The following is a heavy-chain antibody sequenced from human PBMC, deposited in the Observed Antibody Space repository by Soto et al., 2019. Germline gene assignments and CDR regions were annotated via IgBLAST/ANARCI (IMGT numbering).Heavy chain of an antibody. CDR1: GYTFTSYY. Sequence: ASVRVSCTASGYTFTSYYIHWVRQAPGQGLEWMGIINPSGGSTSYAQKFQGRVTMTRDTSTSTVYMELSSLRSEDTAVYYCARIASSSSDYYYYGMDIWGQGTTVTV. CDR3: ARIASSSSDYYYYGMDI. CDR2: INPSGGST. J-gene: IGHJ6*02. V-gene: IGHV1-46*01. D-gene: IGHD6-6*01.